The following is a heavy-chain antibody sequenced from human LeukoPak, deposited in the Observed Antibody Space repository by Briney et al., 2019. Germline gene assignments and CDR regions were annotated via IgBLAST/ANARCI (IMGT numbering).Heavy chain of an antibody. D-gene: IGHD2-8*01. CDR3: VRMLVSDY. CDR2: INRDGSET. V-gene: IGHV3-74*03. J-gene: IGHJ4*02. CDR1: GFTFSRYW. Sequence: PGGSLRLSCAASGFTFSRYWMYWVRQAPGKGLVWVSGINRDGSETKYADSVKGRFTISRDNTENTLYLQMNSLRAEDTALYYCVRMLVSDYWGQGTLVTVSS.